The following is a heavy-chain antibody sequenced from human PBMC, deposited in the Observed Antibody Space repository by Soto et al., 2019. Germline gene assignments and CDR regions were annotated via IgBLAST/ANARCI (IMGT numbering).Heavy chain of an antibody. J-gene: IGHJ1*01. Sequence: SETLSLTCTVSGACISSSTHYWGWIRQPPGKGLEWIGSMYFSGSTYYNPSLKSRVTISVDTSNNQVSLKLSSVTAADTSVYYCARSMQWLIQPLDHRAQRTPVPVSS. CDR3: ARSMQWLIQPLDH. CDR1: GACISSSTHY. D-gene: IGHD6-19*01. CDR2: MYFSGST. V-gene: IGHV4-39*01.